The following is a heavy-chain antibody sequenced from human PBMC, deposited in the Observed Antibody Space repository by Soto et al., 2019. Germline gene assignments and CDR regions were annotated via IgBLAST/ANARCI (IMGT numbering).Heavy chain of an antibody. D-gene: IGHD6-6*01. CDR1: GGSISSGGYS. J-gene: IGHJ5*01. CDR3: AREEAVRLERRFDS. Sequence: LSLTCTVSGGSISSGGYSWNWIRQHPGKGLEWIGYIYSSGTTYYNPSLRSRLTISIDTSQNLFSLKLSSVTAADTAVYFCAREEAVRLERRFDSWGQGTLVTVSS. V-gene: IGHV4-31*03. CDR2: IYSSGTT.